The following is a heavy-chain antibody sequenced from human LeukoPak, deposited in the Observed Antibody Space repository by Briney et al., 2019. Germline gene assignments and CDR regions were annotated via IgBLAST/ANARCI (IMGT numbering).Heavy chain of an antibody. CDR1: GYTFTSYD. CDR3: ARAIRKLRYFDWFQTD. Sequence: EASVKVSCKASGYTFTSYDINWVRQATGQGLEWMGWMNPNSGNTGYAQKFQGRVTMTRNTSISTAYMELSSLRSEDTAVYYCARAIRKLRYFDWFQTDWGQGTLVTVSS. CDR2: MNPNSGNT. V-gene: IGHV1-8*01. J-gene: IGHJ4*02. D-gene: IGHD3-9*01.